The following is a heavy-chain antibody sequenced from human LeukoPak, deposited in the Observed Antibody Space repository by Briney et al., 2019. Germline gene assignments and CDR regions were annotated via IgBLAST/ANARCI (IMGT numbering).Heavy chain of an antibody. D-gene: IGHD3-10*01. Sequence: GGSLRLSCAASGFTFSSYGMSWVRHVPGKGLVWVSRINSDESRTNYADSVKGRFTISRDNAKNTLYLHMNSLRAEDTAVYYCTANYNYWGQGTLVTVSS. J-gene: IGHJ4*02. CDR3: TANYNY. V-gene: IGHV3-74*01. CDR2: INSDESRT. CDR1: GFTFSSYG.